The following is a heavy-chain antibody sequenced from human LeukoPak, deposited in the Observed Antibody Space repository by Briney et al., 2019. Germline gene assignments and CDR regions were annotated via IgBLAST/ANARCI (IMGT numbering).Heavy chain of an antibody. V-gene: IGHV4-59*01. CDR2: IYYSGST. Sequence: SETLSLTCSVSGGSISSYYWSWIRQPPGKGLEWIGYIYYSGSTNYNPSLKSRVTISVDTSKNQFSLKLSSVTAADTAVYYCAGHHPRNTVDFWGQGTLVTVSS. CDR1: GGSISSYY. CDR3: AGHHPRNTVDF. D-gene: IGHD2-8*02. J-gene: IGHJ4*02.